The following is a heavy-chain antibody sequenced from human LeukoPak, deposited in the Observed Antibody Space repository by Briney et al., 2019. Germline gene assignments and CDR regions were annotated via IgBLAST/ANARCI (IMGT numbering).Heavy chain of an antibody. CDR1: GFSVSSNY. CDR2: FFASGGT. CDR3: AAKGNGYTGIYVFAH. Sequence: GGSPKLSCEASGFSVSSNYMSWVRQAPGKGLEWVSVFFASGGTFYTDSVKGRFTISRDTSTNSLYLQMNSLRAEDTAVYFCAAKGNGYTGIYVFAHWGKGTLVTVSS. D-gene: IGHD5-12*01. V-gene: IGHV3-66*01. J-gene: IGHJ4*02.